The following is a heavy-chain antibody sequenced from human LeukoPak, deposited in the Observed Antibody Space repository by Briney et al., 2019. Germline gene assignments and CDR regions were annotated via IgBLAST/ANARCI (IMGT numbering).Heavy chain of an antibody. J-gene: IGHJ4*02. CDR1: GGSISSYY. CDR3: ARGGSSIDY. D-gene: IGHD6-13*01. V-gene: IGHV4-59*01. Sequence: ASESLSLTCTVSGGSISSYYWSWIRQPPGKGLEWIGYIYYSGSTNYNPSLKSRVTISVDTSKNQFSLKLSSVTAADTAVYYCARGGSSIDYWGQGTLVTVSS. CDR2: IYYSGST.